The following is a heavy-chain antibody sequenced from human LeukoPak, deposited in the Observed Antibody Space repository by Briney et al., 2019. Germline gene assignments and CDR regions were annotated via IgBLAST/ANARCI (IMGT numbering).Heavy chain of an antibody. J-gene: IGHJ4*02. D-gene: IGHD1-26*01. Sequence: ASVKVSCKASGYTFTGYYMHWVRQAPGQGLEWMGRINPDSGDTNYAQKFQGRVTMTRDTSINTAYMELSRLTSDDTAVYYCARDRLGNYYLFDFWGQGTPVTVFS. CDR1: GYTFTGYY. V-gene: IGHV1-2*06. CDR2: INPDSGDT. CDR3: ARDRLGNYYLFDF.